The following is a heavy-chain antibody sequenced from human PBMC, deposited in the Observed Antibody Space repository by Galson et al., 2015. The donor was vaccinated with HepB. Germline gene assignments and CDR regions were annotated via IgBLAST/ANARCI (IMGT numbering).Heavy chain of an antibody. V-gene: IGHV3-30*02. Sequence: SLRLSCAASGFTFSSYGMHWVRQAPGKGLEWVAFIRYDGSNKYYADSVKGRFTISRDNSKNTLYLQMNSLRAEDTAVYYCAMDCSSTSCYPDALWGQGTLVTVSS. CDR3: AMDCSSTSCYPDAL. J-gene: IGHJ4*02. CDR1: GFTFSSYG. CDR2: IRYDGSNK. D-gene: IGHD2-2*01.